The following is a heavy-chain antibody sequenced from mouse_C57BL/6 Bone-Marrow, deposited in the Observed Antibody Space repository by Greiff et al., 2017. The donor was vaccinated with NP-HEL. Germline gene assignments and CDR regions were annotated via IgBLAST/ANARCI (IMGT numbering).Heavy chain of an antibody. J-gene: IGHJ3*01. V-gene: IGHV1-63*01. D-gene: IGHD2-1*01. CDR3: ARLGGNYEGDWFAY. CDR1: GYTFTNYW. Sequence: QVQLQQSGAELVRPGTSVKMSCKASGYTFTNYWIGWAKQRPGHGLEWIGDIYPGGGYTKYNEKFKGKATMTADKSSSTAYMQFSSLTSEDSAIYYCARLGGNYEGDWFAYWGQGTLVTVSA. CDR2: IYPGGGYT.